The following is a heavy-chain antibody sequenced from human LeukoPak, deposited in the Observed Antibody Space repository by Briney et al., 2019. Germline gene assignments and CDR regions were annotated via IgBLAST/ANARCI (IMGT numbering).Heavy chain of an antibody. D-gene: IGHD3-9*01. V-gene: IGHV3-66*01. CDR1: GFTFSDHY. CDR3: AGGLRYFDWSMND. J-gene: IGHJ4*02. Sequence: GGPLRLSCAASGFTFSDHYMDWVRQAPGKGLEWVSLIYSGGSTNYADSVKGRFTISRDNSKNTLYLQMNTLRAEDTAVYYCAGGLRYFDWSMNDWGQGTLVTVSS. CDR2: IYSGGST.